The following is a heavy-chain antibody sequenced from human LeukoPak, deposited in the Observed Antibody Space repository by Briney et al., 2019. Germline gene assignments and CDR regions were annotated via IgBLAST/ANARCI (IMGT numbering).Heavy chain of an antibody. CDR3: ARGRGTPDYYYYYMDV. Sequence: ASVKVSCKAFGYTFTSYYMHWVRQAPGQGLEWMGIINPSGGSTSYAQKFQGRVTMTRDMSTSTVYMELSSLRSEDTAVYYCARGRGTPDYYYYYMDVWGKGTTVTISS. V-gene: IGHV1-46*01. J-gene: IGHJ6*03. CDR2: INPSGGST. CDR1: GYTFTSYY. D-gene: IGHD1-1*01.